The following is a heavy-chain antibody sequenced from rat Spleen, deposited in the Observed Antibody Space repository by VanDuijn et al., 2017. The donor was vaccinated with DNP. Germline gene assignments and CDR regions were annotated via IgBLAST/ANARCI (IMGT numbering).Heavy chain of an antibody. CDR2: IWGGGST. D-gene: IGHD1-2*01. CDR1: GFTFSDYY. J-gene: IGHJ2*01. Sequence: VQLVESGGGLVQPGRSLKLSCAASGFTFSDYYMAWIRQPPGKGLEWIAAIWGGGSTDYNSALKSRPRISRDTSKSQVLLKMNSLQTEDTAMYFCARWHLYLSYFDYWGQGVMVTVSS. CDR3: ARWHLYLSYFDY. V-gene: IGHV2S12*01.